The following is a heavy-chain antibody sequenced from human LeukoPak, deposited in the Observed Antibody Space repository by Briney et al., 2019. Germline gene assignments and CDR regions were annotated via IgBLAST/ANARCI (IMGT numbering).Heavy chain of an antibody. V-gene: IGHV4-59*11. CDR2: IYYSGRT. J-gene: IGHJ3*02. CDR1: GGSISRHL. D-gene: IGHD3-22*01. Sequence: PSETLSLTCSVSGGSISRHLWSWIRQPPGKGLEWIGFIYYSGRTKYNPSLQSRVTISVDTSENNFSLKLTSVTAADTAVYYCVRLLDNDSSGDPDTFDMWGQGTVVTVSS. CDR3: VRLLDNDSSGDPDTFDM.